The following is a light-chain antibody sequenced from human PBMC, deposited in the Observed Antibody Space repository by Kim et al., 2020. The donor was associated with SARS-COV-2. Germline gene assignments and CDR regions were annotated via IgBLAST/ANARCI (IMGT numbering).Light chain of an antibody. Sequence: GQSITISCTGTSSDVGGYNYVSWYQQHPGKAPKLMIYDVSNRPSRVSNRFSGSKSGNTASLTISGLQAEDEADYYCSSYTISTSYVFGTGTKVTVL. CDR2: DVS. CDR3: SSYTISTSYV. J-gene: IGLJ1*01. V-gene: IGLV2-14*03. CDR1: SSDVGGYNY.